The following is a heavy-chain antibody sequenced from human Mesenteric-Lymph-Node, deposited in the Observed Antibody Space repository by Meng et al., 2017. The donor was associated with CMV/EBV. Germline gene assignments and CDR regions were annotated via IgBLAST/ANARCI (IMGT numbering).Heavy chain of an antibody. CDR3: ARGGYDFWSAKSPFDY. Sequence: ASVKVSCKASGYTFTDYYMHWVRQAPGQGLEWMGWINPNSGDTNYAQIFQGSITMTRDTSIITAYMELSSLRSDDTAVYYCARGGYDFWSAKSPFDYWGQGTLVTVSS. CDR2: INPNSGDT. D-gene: IGHD3-3*01. CDR1: GYTFTDYY. V-gene: IGHV1-2*02. J-gene: IGHJ4*02.